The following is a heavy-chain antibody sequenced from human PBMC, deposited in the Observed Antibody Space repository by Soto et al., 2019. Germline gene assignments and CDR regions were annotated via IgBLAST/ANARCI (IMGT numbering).Heavy chain of an antibody. CDR1: GGSVSGDSHY. D-gene: IGHD3-3*01. V-gene: IGHV4-61*01. CDR2: IHYTGST. CDR3: LRPEKYYSSGYHIDL. J-gene: IGHJ4*02. Sequence: PSETLSLTCTVSGGSVSGDSHYWSWIRQPPGKGLEWIGYIHYTGSTNYNPSLKSRVTMSIVTSNYQFSLKMTSVTAADTATYYSLRPEKYYSSGYHIDLWGQGTPVTVAS.